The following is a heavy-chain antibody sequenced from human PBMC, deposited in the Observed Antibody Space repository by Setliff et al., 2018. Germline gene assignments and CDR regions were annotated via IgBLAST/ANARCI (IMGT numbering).Heavy chain of an antibody. Sequence: SETLSLTCTVSGGSISPYFWSWIRQPAGQGLEWVGRLHTSGSTNYNPSLKSRVTISVDTSKNQFSLKVSSVTAADTAVYYCARRDGFIIYREFFDYWGQGALVTVSS. CDR1: GGSISPYF. CDR3: ARRDGFIIYREFFDY. CDR2: LHTSGST. D-gene: IGHD3-10*01. J-gene: IGHJ4*02. V-gene: IGHV4-4*07.